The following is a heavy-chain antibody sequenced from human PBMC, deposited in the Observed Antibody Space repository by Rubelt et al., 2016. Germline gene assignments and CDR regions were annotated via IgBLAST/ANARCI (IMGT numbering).Heavy chain of an antibody. J-gene: IGHJ4*02. V-gene: IGHV3-23*01. Sequence: GQGLEWVSSISGTGDDSYYADSVKGRFTISRDTSKNTLYLQMDSLRAEDTAMYYCARRGSGKYFDYWGQGTLVIVSS. D-gene: IGHD2-15*01. CDR2: ISGTGDDS. CDR3: ARRGSGKYFDY.